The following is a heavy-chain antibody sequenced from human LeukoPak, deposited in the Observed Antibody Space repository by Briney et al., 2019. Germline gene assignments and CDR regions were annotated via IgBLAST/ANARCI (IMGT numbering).Heavy chain of an antibody. D-gene: IGHD3-22*01. J-gene: IGHJ4*02. CDR1: GFTFSSYS. Sequence: PGGSLRLSCAASGFTFSSYSMNWVRQAPGKGLEWVSSIISSSSYIYYADSVKGRFTISRDNAKNSLYLQMNSLRAEDTAVYYCARDGYYYDSSGYVDYWGQGTLVTVSS. V-gene: IGHV3-21*01. CDR2: IISSSSYI. CDR3: ARDGYYYDSSGYVDY.